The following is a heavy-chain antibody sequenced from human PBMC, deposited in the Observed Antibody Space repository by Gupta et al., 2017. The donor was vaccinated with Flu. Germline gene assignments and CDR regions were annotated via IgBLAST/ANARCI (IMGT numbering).Heavy chain of an antibody. CDR2: IYSGGST. CDR1: GFTVRSNY. J-gene: IGHJ6*02. CDR3: ARASELLHYYYGMDV. Sequence: EVQLVESRGGLVQPGGSLRLSCAASGFTVRSNYMSWVRQAPGKGLEWVSVIYSGGSTYYADSVKGRFTISRDNSKNTLYLQMNSLRAEDTAVYYCARASELLHYYYGMDVWGQGTTVTVSS. D-gene: IGHD1-7*01. V-gene: IGHV3-66*02.